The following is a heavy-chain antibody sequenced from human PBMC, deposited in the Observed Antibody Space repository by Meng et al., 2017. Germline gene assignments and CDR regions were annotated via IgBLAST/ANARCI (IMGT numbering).Heavy chain of an antibody. D-gene: IGHD6-13*01. CDR2: IYYSGST. Sequence: SETLSLTCTVSGGSISSSSYYWGWIRQPPGKGLEWIGSIYYSGSTYYNPSLKSRVTISVDTSKNQFSLRLGSVTAADTAVYDCARDRRRYSSSWFDYYYYGMDVWGQGTTVTVSS. CDR1: GGSISSSSYY. V-gene: IGHV4-39*07. J-gene: IGHJ6*02. CDR3: ARDRRRYSSSWFDYYYYGMDV.